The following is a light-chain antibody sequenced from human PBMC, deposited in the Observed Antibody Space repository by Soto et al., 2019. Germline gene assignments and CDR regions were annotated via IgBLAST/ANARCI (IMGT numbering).Light chain of an antibody. Sequence: EIVLTQSPATLSLSPGERATLSCRASQSVSSYLAWYQQKPGQAPRLLIYDASNRATGIPARFSGSVSGTDVTLTISSVEPEDFAVYYCQQRSNWPPYTFGQGTKLEIK. CDR1: QSVSSY. J-gene: IGKJ2*01. CDR3: QQRSNWPPYT. V-gene: IGKV3-11*01. CDR2: DAS.